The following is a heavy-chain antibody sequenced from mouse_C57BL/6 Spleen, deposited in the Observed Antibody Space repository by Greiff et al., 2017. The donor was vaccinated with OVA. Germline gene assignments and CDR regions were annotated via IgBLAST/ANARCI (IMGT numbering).Heavy chain of an antibody. V-gene: IGHV1-54*01. CDR1: GYAFTNYL. CDR3: AHRPSSGYYCDY. Sequence: VQLQQSGAELVRPGTSVKVSCKASGYAFTNYLIEWVKQRPGQGLEWIGVINPGSGGTNYNEKFKGKATLTADKSSSTAYMQLSSLTSEDSAVYFCAHRPSSGYYCDYWGQGTTLTVSS. J-gene: IGHJ2*01. CDR2: INPGSGGT. D-gene: IGHD3-2*02.